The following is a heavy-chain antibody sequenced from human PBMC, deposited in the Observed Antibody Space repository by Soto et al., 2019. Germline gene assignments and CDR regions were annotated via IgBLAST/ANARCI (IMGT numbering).Heavy chain of an antibody. Sequence: SETLSLTCAVSGGSINTYYWSWVRQPPGKGLEWIGNIHHSGSTNYNPSLNSRVTISIDTSKNKLSLWLNSVTPTDTAVYYCARRSSSSLGSLFDPWGRGILVTVSS. CDR3: ARRSSSSLGSLFDP. CDR2: IHHSGST. V-gene: IGHV4-59*08. D-gene: IGHD6-6*01. J-gene: IGHJ5*02. CDR1: GGSINTYY.